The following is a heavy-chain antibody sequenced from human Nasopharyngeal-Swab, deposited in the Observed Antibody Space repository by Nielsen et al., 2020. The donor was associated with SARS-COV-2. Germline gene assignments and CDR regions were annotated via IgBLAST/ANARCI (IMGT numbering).Heavy chain of an antibody. CDR1: GDSIRSYY. V-gene: IGHV4-59*13. J-gene: IGHJ5*02. Sequence: SETLSLTCTVSGDSIRSYYWNWIRQTPGKGLEWIGYIDDSGNTKYTTYLKNRVSISMDTSSNHFSLELRSVTAADTAVYFCARDIRTQPYSSSNWFDPWGQGTLVTVSS. CDR2: IDDSGNT. CDR3: ARDIRTQPYSSSNWFDP. D-gene: IGHD6-6*01.